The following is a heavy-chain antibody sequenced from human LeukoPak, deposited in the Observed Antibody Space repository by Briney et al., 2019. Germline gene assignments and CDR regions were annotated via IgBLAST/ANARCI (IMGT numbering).Heavy chain of an antibody. CDR1: GFTFSSYA. V-gene: IGHV3-30-3*01. J-gene: IGHJ4*02. Sequence: GVSLRLSCAASGFTFSSYAMHWVRQAPGKGLEWVADISYDGSNKYYADSVKGRLTISRDNSKSTLYLQMNSLRAEDTATYYCARSPYYDILAGFYYYFDYWGQGTLVTVSS. D-gene: IGHD3-9*01. CDR3: ARSPYYDILAGFYYYFDY. CDR2: ISYDGSNK.